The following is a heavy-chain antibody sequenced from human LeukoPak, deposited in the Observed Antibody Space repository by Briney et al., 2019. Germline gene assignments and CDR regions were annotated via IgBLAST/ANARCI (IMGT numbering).Heavy chain of an antibody. D-gene: IGHD1-26*01. CDR1: GYTFTGYY. CDR3: AKEGAAGATTYYYYHMDV. V-gene: IGHV1-2*02. Sequence: ASVKVSCKASGYTFTGYYMHWVRQAPGQGLEWVGWINPNSGGTNYAQKFQGRVTMTRDTSISTAYMELSRLRSDDTAVYYCAKEGAAGATTYYYYHMDVWGKGTTVTISS. CDR2: INPNSGGT. J-gene: IGHJ6*04.